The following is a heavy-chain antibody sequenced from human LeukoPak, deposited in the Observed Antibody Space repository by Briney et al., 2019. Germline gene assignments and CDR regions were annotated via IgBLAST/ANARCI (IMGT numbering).Heavy chain of an antibody. D-gene: IGHD5-12*01. Sequence: GGSLRLSCATSGFTFSDYYFSWIRQAPGKGLEWVSYISSSGSTIYYADSVQGRFTISRDDAKNSLYLQMNSLRAEDTAVYYCASPPDGGYDWYYFDYWGQGTLVTVSS. CDR1: GFTFSDYY. CDR3: ASPPDGGYDWYYFDY. CDR2: ISSSGSTI. V-gene: IGHV3-11*04. J-gene: IGHJ4*02.